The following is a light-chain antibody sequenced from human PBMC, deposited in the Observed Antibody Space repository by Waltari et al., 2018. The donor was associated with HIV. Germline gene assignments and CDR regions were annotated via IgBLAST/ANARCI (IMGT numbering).Light chain of an antibody. J-gene: IGLJ1*01. V-gene: IGLV2-14*01. Sequence: QSALTQPASVSGSPGQSINISCTGSRSDIGAYNYVSWYQHHPGKAPKLTIYEVTNRPSGISHRFSGSKSGETASLTISGLQAEDEAEYYCSSFTVRATLVFGTGTKVTVL. CDR3: SSFTVRATLV. CDR2: EVT. CDR1: RSDIGAYNY.